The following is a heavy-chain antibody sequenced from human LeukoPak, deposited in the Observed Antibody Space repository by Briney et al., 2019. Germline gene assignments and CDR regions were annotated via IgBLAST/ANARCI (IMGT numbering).Heavy chain of an antibody. J-gene: IGHJ6*03. D-gene: IGHD1-26*01. CDR3: AKVIGGATGYYYYMDV. CDR1: GFTFSSYA. CDR2: ISGSGGST. V-gene: IGHV3-23*01. Sequence: GGSLRLSCAASGFTFSSYAMSWVRQAPGKGLEWVSAISGSGGSTYYAGSVKGRFTISRDNSKNTLYLQMNSLRAEDTAVYYCAKVIGGATGYYYYMDVWGKGTTVTVSS.